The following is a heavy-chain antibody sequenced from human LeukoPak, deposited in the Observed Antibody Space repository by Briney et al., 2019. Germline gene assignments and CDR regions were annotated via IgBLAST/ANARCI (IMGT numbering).Heavy chain of an antibody. CDR2: IYYSGNT. Sequence: VKPSETLSLTCTVSGGSISSSYWSWIRQSPGKGLEWIGYIYYSGNTNYKPSLKSRVTISVDTSKNQFSLKLSSVTAADTAVYYCARGGYYGSGNDFRFDPWGQGTLVTVSS. CDR3: ARGGYYGSGNDFRFDP. D-gene: IGHD3-10*01. CDR1: GGSISSSY. V-gene: IGHV4-59*01. J-gene: IGHJ5*02.